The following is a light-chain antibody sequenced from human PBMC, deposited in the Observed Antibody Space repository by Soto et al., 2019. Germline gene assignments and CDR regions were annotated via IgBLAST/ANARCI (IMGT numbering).Light chain of an antibody. CDR3: NSYTSTFTWV. V-gene: IGLV2-14*01. CDR1: SSDVGGHNF. Sequence: QSALTQPASVSGSPGQSITISCTGTSSDVGGHNFVSWYQHHPGKAPTLMIYEVTHRPSGISDRFSGSKSGNTASLTISGLQAEDEADYYCNSYTSTFTWVFGGGTKVTVL. CDR2: EVT. J-gene: IGLJ3*02.